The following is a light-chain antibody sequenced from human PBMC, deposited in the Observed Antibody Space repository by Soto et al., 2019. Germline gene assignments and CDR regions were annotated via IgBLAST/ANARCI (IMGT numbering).Light chain of an antibody. CDR2: EVS. V-gene: IGLV2-18*02. CDR1: SSDVGSYNR. Sequence: QSALTQPPSVSGSPGQSVTISCTGTSSDVGSYNRVSWYQQPPGTAPKLMISEVSNRPSGVPDRFSGSKSGNTASLTISGLQAEDEADYFCSSYMSTNTVVFGGGTKLTVL. CDR3: SSYMSTNTVV. J-gene: IGLJ2*01.